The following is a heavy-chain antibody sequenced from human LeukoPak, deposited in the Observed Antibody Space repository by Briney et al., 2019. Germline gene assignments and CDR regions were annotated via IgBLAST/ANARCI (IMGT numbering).Heavy chain of an antibody. CDR2: ISGSGGKP. V-gene: IGHV3-21*01. J-gene: IGHJ4*02. CDR3: ARDYKYAFDN. Sequence: GGSLRLSCAVSGVTLSNYGMSWVRQAPGKGLEWVAGISGSGGKPNYADSVKGRFTISGDKAKNSLYLQMNSLRVEDTAVYYCARDYKYAFDNWGQGTLVTVSS. CDR1: GVTLSNYG. D-gene: IGHD5-24*01.